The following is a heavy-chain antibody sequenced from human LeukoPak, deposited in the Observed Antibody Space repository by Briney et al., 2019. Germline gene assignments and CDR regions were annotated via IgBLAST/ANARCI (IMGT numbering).Heavy chain of an antibody. D-gene: IGHD2-8*01. J-gene: IGHJ3*02. Sequence: GGSLRLSCAASGFTFSSYAMHWVRQAPGKGLEWVAVISYDGSNKYYADSMKGRFTISRDNSKNTLYLQMNSLRAEDTAVYYCARDRPYCTNGVCYTGSDAFDIWGQGTMVTVSS. CDR3: ARDRPYCTNGVCYTGSDAFDI. CDR2: ISYDGSNK. V-gene: IGHV3-30*01. CDR1: GFTFSSYA.